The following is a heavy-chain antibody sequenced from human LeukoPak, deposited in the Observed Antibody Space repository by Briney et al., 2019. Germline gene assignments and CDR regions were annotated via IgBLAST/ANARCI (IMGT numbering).Heavy chain of an antibody. Sequence: PGRSLRLSCAASGFTFDDYAMHWVRQAPGKGLEWVSGISLNSGSIGYADSVKGRFTISRDNAKNSLYLQMNSLRAEDTALYYCARRRGPFDYWGQGTLVTVSS. J-gene: IGHJ4*02. V-gene: IGHV3-9*01. CDR2: ISLNSGSI. CDR3: ARRRGPFDY. CDR1: GFTFDDYA.